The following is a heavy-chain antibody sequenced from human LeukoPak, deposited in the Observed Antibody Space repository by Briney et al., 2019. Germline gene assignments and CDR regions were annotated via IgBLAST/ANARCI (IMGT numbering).Heavy chain of an antibody. D-gene: IGHD3-22*01. CDR2: IYYSGST. CDR1: GGSISSYY. Sequence: PSETLSLTCTASGGSISSYYWSWIRQPPGKGLEWIGYIYYSGSTNYNPSLKSRVTISVDTSKNQFSLKLSSVTAADTAVYYCAGQDRYYYDSSAYYSWFDYWGQGTLVTVSS. J-gene: IGHJ4*02. V-gene: IGHV4-59*01. CDR3: AGQDRYYYDSSAYYSWFDY.